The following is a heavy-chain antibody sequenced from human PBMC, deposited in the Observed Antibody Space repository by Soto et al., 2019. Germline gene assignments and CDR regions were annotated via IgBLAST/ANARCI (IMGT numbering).Heavy chain of an antibody. Sequence: EVQLVESGGGVVQPGGSLRLSCAVCGFTFGNQWMSWVRQAPGKGLEWVANINQDGSAKSHVDSVEGRFTISRDNAKNSLYLQMNSLRVEDTAVYYCARGPFWGQGTLVTVSS. CDR3: ARGPF. V-gene: IGHV3-7*01. D-gene: IGHD3-3*02. CDR1: GFTFGNQW. CDR2: INQDGSAK. J-gene: IGHJ4*02.